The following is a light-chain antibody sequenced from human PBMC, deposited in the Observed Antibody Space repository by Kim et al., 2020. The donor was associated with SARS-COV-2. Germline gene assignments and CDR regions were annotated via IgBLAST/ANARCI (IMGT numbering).Light chain of an antibody. Sequence: SVSPGRTASFTCSGDRLSDKSISWYQQRPGQAPVLVLYQDTERHSAIPGRFSGSNSGNTATLTISETQTVDEADYFCQAWDTTDAVFGTGTKVTVL. J-gene: IGLJ1*01. CDR3: QAWDTTDAV. CDR1: RLSDKS. CDR2: QDT. V-gene: IGLV3-1*01.